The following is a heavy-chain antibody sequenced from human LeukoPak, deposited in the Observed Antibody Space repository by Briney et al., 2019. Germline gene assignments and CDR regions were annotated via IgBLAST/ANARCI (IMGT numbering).Heavy chain of an antibody. CDR2: ISGSGGRT. V-gene: IGHV3-23*01. CDR1: GITLSNYG. J-gene: IGHJ4*02. D-gene: IGHD3-10*01. CDR3: AKRGVVIRVVLVGFHKEAYYFDS. Sequence: GSLRLSCAVSGITLSNYGMSWVRQAPGKGLEWVAGISGSGGRTNYADSVKGRFTISRDSPKNTLYLQMNNLRAEDTAVYFCAKRGVVIRVVLVGFHKEAYYFDSWGQGALVIVSS.